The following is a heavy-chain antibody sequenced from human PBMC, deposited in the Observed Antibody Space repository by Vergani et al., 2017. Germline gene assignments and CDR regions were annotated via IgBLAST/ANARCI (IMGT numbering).Heavy chain of an antibody. Sequence: VQLMESGGGVVQPGKSLRLSCAASGFTFSSYGMHWVRQAPGKGLEWVSFISSSTIYIYYADSVKGRFTISRDNAKNSLYLQMDSLRAEDTAVYYCARDRAGSGFDYWGQGTLVTVSS. CDR2: ISSSTIYI. CDR1: GFTFSSYG. CDR3: ARDRAGSGFDY. J-gene: IGHJ4*02. D-gene: IGHD2-15*01. V-gene: IGHV3-21*02.